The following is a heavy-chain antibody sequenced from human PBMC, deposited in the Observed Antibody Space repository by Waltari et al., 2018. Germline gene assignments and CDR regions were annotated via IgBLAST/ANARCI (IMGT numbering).Heavy chain of an antibody. CDR1: GRPTSCSY. D-gene: IGHD2-8*01. CDR3: ARDLYPSNWFDP. CDR2: IYTSGST. V-gene: IGHV4-4*07. Sequence: HVQLQESGPGLVKPSETLSLTCTVSGRPTSCSYWSWNRQPAGKGLGWIGRIYTSGSTDYNPSLKSRVTMSVDTSKNQFSLKLSAVTAADTAVYYCARDLYPSNWFDPWGQGTLVTVSS. J-gene: IGHJ5*02.